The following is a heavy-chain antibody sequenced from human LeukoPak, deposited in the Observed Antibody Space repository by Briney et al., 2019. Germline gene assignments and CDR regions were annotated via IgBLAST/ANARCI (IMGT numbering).Heavy chain of an antibody. CDR3: ASPPRPIVIVPAAMPPYYYMDV. Sequence: GGSLRLSCAASGFTFSSYAMSGVRQAPGKGLEWVSAISGSGGSTYYADSVKGRFTISRDNSKNTLYLQMNSLIAEDPAVYYFASPPRPIVIVPAAMPPYYYMDVWGKGTTVTVSS. CDR1: GFTFSSYA. J-gene: IGHJ6*03. V-gene: IGHV3-23*01. CDR2: ISGSGGST. D-gene: IGHD2-2*01.